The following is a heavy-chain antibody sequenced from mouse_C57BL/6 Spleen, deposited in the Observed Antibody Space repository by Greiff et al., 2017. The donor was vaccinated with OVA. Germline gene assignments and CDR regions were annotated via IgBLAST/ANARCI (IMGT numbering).Heavy chain of an antibody. V-gene: IGHV1-72*01. CDR2: IDPNSGGT. CDR1: GYTFTSYW. Sequence: VKVVESGAELVKPGASVKLSCKASGYTFTSYWMHWVKQRPGRGLEWIGRIDPNSGGTKYNEKFKSKATLTVDKPSSTAYMQLSSLTSEDSAVYYCARGSTMVTTYAMDYWGQGTSVTVSS. CDR3: ARGSTMVTTYAMDY. J-gene: IGHJ4*01. D-gene: IGHD2-2*01.